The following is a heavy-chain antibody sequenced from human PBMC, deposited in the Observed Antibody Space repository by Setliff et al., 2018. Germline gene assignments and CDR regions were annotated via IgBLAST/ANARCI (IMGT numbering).Heavy chain of an antibody. V-gene: IGHV1-18*01. J-gene: IGHJ4*02. D-gene: IGHD2-15*01. Sequence: ASVKVSCKTSGYSFSDSAVNWVRQAPGQGLEWVGWISPYSGNAYYAPKLQDRVTLTTDTSTTTVFMELRNLRPDDTAIYYCARDGGGYCATTSCFHFDYWGQGTQVTVSS. CDR1: GYSFSDSA. CDR2: ISPYSGNA. CDR3: ARDGGGYCATTSCFHFDY.